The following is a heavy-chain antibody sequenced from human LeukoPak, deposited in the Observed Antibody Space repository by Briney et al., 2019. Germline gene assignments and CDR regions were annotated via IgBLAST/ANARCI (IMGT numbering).Heavy chain of an antibody. CDR1: GGSVSSSSYY. J-gene: IGHJ4*02. CDR2: IYYTGST. Sequence: SETLSLTCTVSGGSVSSSSYYWGWIRQPPGKGLEWIGSIYYTGSTYYNPSLQGRVTISVDTSKNQFSLRLSSVTAADTAVYYCARRPGYSSGHLDYWGQGTLVTVSS. D-gene: IGHD6-19*01. V-gene: IGHV4-39*01. CDR3: ARRPGYSSGHLDY.